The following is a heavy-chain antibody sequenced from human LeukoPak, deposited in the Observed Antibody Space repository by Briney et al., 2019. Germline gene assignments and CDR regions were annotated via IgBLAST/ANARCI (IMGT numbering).Heavy chain of an antibody. D-gene: IGHD6-13*01. V-gene: IGHV4-59*01. CDR1: GGSISSYY. CDR2: IYYSGST. J-gene: IGHJ3*02. Sequence: PSETLSLXCTVSGGSISSYYWSWIRQPPGKGLEWIGYIYYSGSTNYNPSLKSRVTISVDTSKNQFSLKLSSVTAADTAVYYCARVGIAAARDAFDIWGQGTMVTVSS. CDR3: ARVGIAAARDAFDI.